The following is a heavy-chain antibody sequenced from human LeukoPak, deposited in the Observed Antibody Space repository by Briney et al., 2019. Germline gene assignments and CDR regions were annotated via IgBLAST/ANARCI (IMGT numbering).Heavy chain of an antibody. Sequence: SVKVSCKASGGTFSSYAISWVRQAPGQGLEWMGGIIPIFGTANYAQKFQGRVTITADESTSTAYMELSSLRSEDTAVYYCARMDTAMVRGDIDYWGQGTLVTVSS. CDR3: ARMDTAMVRGDIDY. J-gene: IGHJ4*02. D-gene: IGHD5-18*01. CDR1: GGTFSSYA. CDR2: IIPIFGTA. V-gene: IGHV1-69*01.